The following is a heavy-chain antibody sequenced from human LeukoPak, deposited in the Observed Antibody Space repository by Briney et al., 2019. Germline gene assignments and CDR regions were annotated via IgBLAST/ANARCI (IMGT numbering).Heavy chain of an antibody. J-gene: IGHJ5*01. CDR2: ISHDRSNN. D-gene: IGHD6-19*01. V-gene: IGHV3-30-3*02. CDR3: AKPISGGLAVTADWFDP. CDR1: GFTFSNYA. Sequence: PGRSLRLSCAASGFTFSNYAMHWARQAPGKGLEWVAFISHDRSNNCHADSVKGRFTISRDNSKNTLYLQMNSLTDEDTAVYYCAKPISGGLAVTADWFDPWGQGTLVVVSS.